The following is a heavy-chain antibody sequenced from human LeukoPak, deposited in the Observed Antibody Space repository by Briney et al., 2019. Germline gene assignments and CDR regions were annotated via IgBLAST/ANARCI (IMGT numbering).Heavy chain of an antibody. D-gene: IGHD4-23*01. CDR2: IIPILGIA. CDR1: GGTFSSYT. Sequence: SVTVSCKASGGTFSSYTISWVRQAPGQGLEWMGRIIPILGIANYAQKFQGRVTITADKSTSTAYMELSSLRSEDTAVYYCARGKMVTRGMDVWGQGTTVTVSS. J-gene: IGHJ6*02. V-gene: IGHV1-69*02. CDR3: ARGKMVTRGMDV.